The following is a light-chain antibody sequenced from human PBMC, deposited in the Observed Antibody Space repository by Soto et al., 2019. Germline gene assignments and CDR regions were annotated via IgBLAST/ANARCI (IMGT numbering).Light chain of an antibody. CDR3: ATWDDSLTDYV. CDR2: SNK. V-gene: IGLV1-44*01. J-gene: IGLJ1*01. CDR1: TSNIGRNT. Sequence: QLVLTQAPSASETPGQRVTISCSGGTSNIGRNTVNWYQQLPGTAPKLLIYSNKRRPSGVPDRFSGSKSGTSASLAISGLQSEDEADYYCATWDDSLTDYVFGTGTKVTVL.